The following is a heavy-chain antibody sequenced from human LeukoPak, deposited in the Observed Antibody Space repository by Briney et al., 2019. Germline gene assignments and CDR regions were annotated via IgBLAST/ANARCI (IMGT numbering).Heavy chain of an antibody. CDR2: INHSGST. CDR1: GGSVSGYY. CDR3: ARGRRSGSYSPDY. D-gene: IGHD1-26*01. J-gene: IGHJ4*02. V-gene: IGHV4-34*01. Sequence: SETLSLTCAVYGGSVSGYYWSWIRQPSGKGLEWIGEINHSGSTNYNPSLKSRVTISVDTSKNQFSLKLSSVTAADTAVYYCARGRRSGSYSPDYWGQGTLVTVSS.